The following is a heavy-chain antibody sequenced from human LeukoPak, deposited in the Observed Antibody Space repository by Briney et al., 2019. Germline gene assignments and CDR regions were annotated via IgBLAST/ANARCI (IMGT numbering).Heavy chain of an antibody. CDR2: INHSGAT. Sequence: SETLSLTCAVYGASFSGYSWSWVRQPPGEGLEWIGEINHSGATNYNPCLKSRVPISVDTSKNQFSLKLRSVTAADTAVYYCARGRGGNYAGSLDSWGQGTLVTVSS. J-gene: IGHJ4*02. CDR3: ARGRGGNYAGSLDS. V-gene: IGHV4-34*01. CDR1: GASFSGYS. D-gene: IGHD4-23*01.